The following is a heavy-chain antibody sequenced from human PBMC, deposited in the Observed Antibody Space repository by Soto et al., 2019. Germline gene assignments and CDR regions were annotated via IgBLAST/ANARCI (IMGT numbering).Heavy chain of an antibody. Sequence: ASVKVSCKASGYTFTSYYIHWVRQAPGQGLEWMGIVNPSGGSARYAQKFQGRVTMTRDTSTSTFYMELSSLRSGDTAVYYCAREDGSSSWYGYWGQGTLVTVSS. CDR2: VNPSGGSA. J-gene: IGHJ4*02. V-gene: IGHV1-46*03. CDR1: GYTFTSYY. CDR3: AREDGSSSWYGY. D-gene: IGHD6-13*01.